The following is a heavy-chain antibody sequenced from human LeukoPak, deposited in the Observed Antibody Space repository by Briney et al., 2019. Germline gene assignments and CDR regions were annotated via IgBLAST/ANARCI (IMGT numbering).Heavy chain of an antibody. CDR2: INPKSGGT. J-gene: IGHJ6*03. CDR3: ARGRGLEPFWGYYYYMDV. V-gene: IGHV1-2*02. Sequence: ASVKVSCKASGYTFSGYYMHWVRQAPGQGLEWMGWINPKSGGTNEAQKFHDRVTMTRDTSIRTAYMEVSRLRSDDTAVYYCARGRGLEPFWGYYYYMDVWGKGTTVTISS. D-gene: IGHD1-1*01. CDR1: GYTFSGYY.